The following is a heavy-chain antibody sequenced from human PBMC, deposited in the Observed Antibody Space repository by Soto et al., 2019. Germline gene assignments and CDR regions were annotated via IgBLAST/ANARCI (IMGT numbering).Heavy chain of an antibody. J-gene: IGHJ4*02. CDR2: ISDSDGST. CDR3: AKEVEGGWYYFDY. D-gene: IGHD2-15*01. V-gene: IGHV3-23*01. Sequence: EVQLLESGGGLVQPGGSLTLSCAASGFTFSTYAMTWVRQAPGKGLEWVSTISDSDGSTYYADSVKGRFTISRDNSKNTVYLQMNRLRAEDTAVYYCAKEVEGGWYYFDYWGQGTLVTVSS. CDR1: GFTFSTYA.